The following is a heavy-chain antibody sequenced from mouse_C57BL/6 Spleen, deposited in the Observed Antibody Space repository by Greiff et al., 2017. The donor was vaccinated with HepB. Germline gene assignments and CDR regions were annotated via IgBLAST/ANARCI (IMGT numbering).Heavy chain of an antibody. D-gene: IGHD2-3*01. Sequence: QVQLKESGAELVRPGASVKLSCKASGYTFTDYYINWVKQRPGQGLEWIARIYPGSGNTYYNEKFKGKATLTAEKSSSTAYMQLSSLTSEDSAVYFCAKGDGSDYWGQGTTLTVSS. CDR1: GYTFTDYY. CDR3: AKGDGSDY. CDR2: IYPGSGNT. V-gene: IGHV1-76*01. J-gene: IGHJ2*01.